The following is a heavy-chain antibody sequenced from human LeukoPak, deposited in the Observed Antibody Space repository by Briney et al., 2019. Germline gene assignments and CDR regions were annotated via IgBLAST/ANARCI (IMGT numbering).Heavy chain of an antibody. CDR3: ATNGGGDSGYGNFDY. CDR1: GFTFSSYW. CDR2: ISWNSDTI. V-gene: IGHV3-9*01. J-gene: IGHJ4*02. D-gene: IGHD5-12*01. Sequence: GGSLRLSCAASGFTFSSYWMSWVRQAPGKGLEWVSGISWNSDTIGYGDSVKGRFTISRDNAKNSLYLQMNSLRPEDTALYYCATNGGGDSGYGNFDYWGQGTLVTVSS.